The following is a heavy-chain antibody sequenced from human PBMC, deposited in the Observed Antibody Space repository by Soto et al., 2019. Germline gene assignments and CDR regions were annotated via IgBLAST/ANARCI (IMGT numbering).Heavy chain of an antibody. D-gene: IGHD2-21*02. V-gene: IGHV1-69*01. CDR1: GGPFNSYA. J-gene: IGHJ6*02. Sequence: QVQLVQSEAEVKKPESSVKVSCKASGGPFNSYAIAWVRQAPGQGLEWMGGIIPLFGTTNYAQKFQGRVTITADESTTTAFMELSSLRSEDTAVYYCAGRVAVTSIPQVSYYYYGLDVWGQGTTVTVSS. CDR2: IIPLFGTT. CDR3: AGRVAVTSIPQVSYYYYGLDV.